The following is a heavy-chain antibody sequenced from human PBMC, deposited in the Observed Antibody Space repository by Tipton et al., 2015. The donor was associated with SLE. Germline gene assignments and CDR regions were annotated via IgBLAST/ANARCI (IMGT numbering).Heavy chain of an antibody. CDR2: IYYSGST. CDR1: GGSISSYY. Sequence: TLSLTCTVSGGSISSYYWSWIRQPPGKGLEWIGRIYYSGSTYYNPSLKSRVTISVDTSKNQFSLKLSSVTAADTAVYYCARESSGYGEDYYYYYYMDVWGKGTTVTVSS. CDR3: ARESSGYGEDYYYYYYMDV. V-gene: IGHV4-59*12. D-gene: IGHD5-12*01. J-gene: IGHJ6*03.